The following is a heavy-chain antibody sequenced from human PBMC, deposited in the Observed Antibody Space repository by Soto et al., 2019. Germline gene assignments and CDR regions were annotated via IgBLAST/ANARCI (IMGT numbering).Heavy chain of an antibody. J-gene: IGHJ4*02. CDR1: GFTFSSYA. CDR3: AREGGYSSSSRTLDY. D-gene: IGHD6-6*01. V-gene: IGHV3-30-3*01. CDR2: ISYDGSNK. Sequence: GSLRLSCAASGFTFSSYAMHWVRQAPGKGLEWVAVISYDGSNKYYADSVKGRFTISRDNSKNTLYLQMNSLRAEDTAVYYCAREGGYSSSSRTLDYWGQGTLVTVSS.